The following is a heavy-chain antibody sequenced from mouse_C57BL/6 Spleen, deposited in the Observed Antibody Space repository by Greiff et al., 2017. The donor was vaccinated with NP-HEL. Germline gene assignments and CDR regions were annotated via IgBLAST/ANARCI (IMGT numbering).Heavy chain of an antibody. D-gene: IGHD1-1*01. CDR3: ARRGLITTVVPRAMDY. CDR1: GYAFTNYL. CDR2: INPGSGGT. V-gene: IGHV1-54*01. J-gene: IGHJ4*01. Sequence: QVQLQQSGAELVRPGTSVKVSCKASGYAFTNYLIEWVKQRPGQGLEWIGVINPGSGGTNYNEKFKGKATLTADKSSSTAYMQLSSLTSEDSAVYFCARRGLITTVVPRAMDYWGQGTSVTVSS.